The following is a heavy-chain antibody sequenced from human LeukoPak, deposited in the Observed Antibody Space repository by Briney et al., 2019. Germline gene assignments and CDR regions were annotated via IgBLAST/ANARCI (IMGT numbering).Heavy chain of an antibody. D-gene: IGHD3-3*01. CDR3: AKEEPRFDDDFDI. CDR2: IQYDGSDK. J-gene: IGHJ3*02. CDR1: GFTFSSYG. Sequence: GGSLRLSCAASGFTFSSYGMHWVRQAPGKGLEWVSFIQYDGSDKYYGDSVKGRFTISRDNSKNTLYLQMNSLRAEDSAVYYCAKEEPRFDDDFDIWGQGTMVTVSS. V-gene: IGHV3-30*02.